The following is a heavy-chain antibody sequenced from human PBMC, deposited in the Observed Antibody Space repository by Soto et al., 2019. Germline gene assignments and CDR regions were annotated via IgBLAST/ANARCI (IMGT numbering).Heavy chain of an antibody. Sequence: QVQLVQSGAEVKKPGSPVKVSCKASGGTFSSYAISWVRQAPGQGLEWMGGIIPIFGTANYAQKFQGRVTITADESTSTAYMELSSLRSEDTAVYYCARDILGYCSSTSCSENFDYWGQGTLVTVSS. CDR1: GGTFSSYA. CDR3: ARDILGYCSSTSCSENFDY. D-gene: IGHD2-2*03. CDR2: IIPIFGTA. J-gene: IGHJ4*02. V-gene: IGHV1-69*01.